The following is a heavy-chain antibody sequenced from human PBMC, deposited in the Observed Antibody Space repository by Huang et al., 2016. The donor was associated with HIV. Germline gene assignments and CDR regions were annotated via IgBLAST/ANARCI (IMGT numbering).Heavy chain of an antibody. CDR2: IDPSGGST. V-gene: IGHV1-46*01. D-gene: IGHD3-3*01. CDR3: ASPFSFGVALFY. Sequence: QVQLVQSGAEVKKPGASVKVSCKASGYTFTNYYMHWVRQAPGHGLEWMGIIDPSGGSTTYAQKFQGRVTMTRDTSARTFYLELRSLRSEDTAIYYCASPFSFGVALFYWGQGTLVTVSS. J-gene: IGHJ4*02. CDR1: GYTFTNYY.